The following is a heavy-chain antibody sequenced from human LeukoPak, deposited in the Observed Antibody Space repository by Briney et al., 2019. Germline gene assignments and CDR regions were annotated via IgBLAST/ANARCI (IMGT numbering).Heavy chain of an antibody. CDR1: GFTFSSYG. V-gene: IGHV3-30*18. CDR3: AKDPHVTYYYDSSGYSFDY. D-gene: IGHD3-22*01. CDR2: ISSDGSNK. Sequence: GGSLRLSCAATGFTFSSYGMHWVRQAPGKGLEGVAVISSDGSNKYYADSVKGRFTISRDNSKNTLYLQMNSLRAEDTAVYYCAKDPHVTYYYDSSGYSFDYWGQGTLVTVSS. J-gene: IGHJ4*02.